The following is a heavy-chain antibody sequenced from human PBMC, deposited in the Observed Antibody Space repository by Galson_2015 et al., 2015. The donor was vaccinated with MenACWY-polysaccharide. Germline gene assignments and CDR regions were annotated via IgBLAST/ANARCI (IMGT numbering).Heavy chain of an antibody. V-gene: IGHV3-23*01. CDR2: ISGSGGST. J-gene: IGHJ4*02. CDR1: GFTFSSYA. D-gene: IGHD3-10*01. CDR3: AREHREILWFGESPPPDAPTDFDY. Sequence: SLRLSCAASGFTFSSYAMSWVRQAPGKGLEWVSAISGSGGSTYYADSVKGRFTISRDNSKNTLYLQMNSLRAEDTAVYYCAREHREILWFGESPPPDAPTDFDYWGQGTLVTVSS.